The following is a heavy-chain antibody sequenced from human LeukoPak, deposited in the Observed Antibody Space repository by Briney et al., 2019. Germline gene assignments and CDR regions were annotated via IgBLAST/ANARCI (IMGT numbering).Heavy chain of an antibody. CDR2: IDNSDSTI. V-gene: IGHV3-48*03. D-gene: IGHD1-1*01. Sequence: GGSLRLSCAASGFTFSNYEMHWVRQAPGKGLEWVSYIDNSDSTIYYADSVKGRFTISRDNAKNSLYLQMNSLKTEDTAVYYCTRYNVGFESWGQGTLVTVSS. CDR1: GFTFSNYE. J-gene: IGHJ4*02. CDR3: TRYNVGFES.